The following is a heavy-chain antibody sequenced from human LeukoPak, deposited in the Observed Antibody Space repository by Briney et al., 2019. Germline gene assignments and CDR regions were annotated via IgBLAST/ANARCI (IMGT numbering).Heavy chain of an antibody. J-gene: IGHJ4*02. CDR3: AREREGGFLEWLLEY. CDR2: ISSSGSV. CDR1: GFTLTDYY. V-gene: IGHV3-11*01. D-gene: IGHD3-3*01. Sequence: PGGPLRLSCAAPGFTLTDYYMSWIRQVPGKGLAWVSYISSSGSVYYADSVKGRFTISRDNSKNSLYLQMNSLRAEDTAVYYCAREREGGFLEWLLEYWGQGTLVTVSS.